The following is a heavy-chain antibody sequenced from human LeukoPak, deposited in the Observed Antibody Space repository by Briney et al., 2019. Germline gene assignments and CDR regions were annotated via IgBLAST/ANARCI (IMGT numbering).Heavy chain of an antibody. CDR3: ARDRRGYDYVWGSYRNYFDY. J-gene: IGHJ4*02. Sequence: PSETLSLTCTVSGGSISSSSYYWGWIRQPPGKGLEWIGSIYYSGSTYYNPSLKSRVTISVDTSKNQSSLKLSSVTAADTAVYYCARDRRGYDYVWGSYRNYFDYWGQGTLVTVSS. V-gene: IGHV4-39*07. D-gene: IGHD3-16*01. CDR2: IYYSGST. CDR1: GGSISSSSYY.